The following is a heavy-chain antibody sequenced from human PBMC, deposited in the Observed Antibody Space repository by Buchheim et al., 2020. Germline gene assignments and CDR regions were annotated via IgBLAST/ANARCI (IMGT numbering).Heavy chain of an antibody. CDR3: VGSPYTSAVFDY. CDR1: GFIFSRCW. D-gene: IGHD3-16*01. CDR2: INQDGSEK. V-gene: IGHV3-7*01. Sequence: EVQLVETGGVLVQPGESLRLSCAASGFIFSRCWMYWVRQAPGKGLEWVANINQDGSEKHYVDSVKGRFTISRDNAKNSLDLQMNSLRADDTAVYYCVGSPYTSAVFDYWGQGAL. J-gene: IGHJ4*02.